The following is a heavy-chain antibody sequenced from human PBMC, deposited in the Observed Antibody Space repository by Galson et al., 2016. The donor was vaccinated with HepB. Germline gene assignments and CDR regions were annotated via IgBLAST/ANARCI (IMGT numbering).Heavy chain of an antibody. CDR1: GDTFTSQY. CDR2: FRLRGGWA. V-gene: IGHV1-46*01. CDR3: AGEPPLMGTPSGIGAFDI. J-gene: IGHJ3*02. D-gene: IGHD4-23*01. Sequence: SVKVSCKASGDTFTSQYIHWVRQAPGQGLEWMGVFRLRGGWATYAQKLQGRVTMTRDTSTTTVDMELSSLTSDDTAVYYCAGEPPLMGTPSGIGAFDIWGQGTKVTVSS.